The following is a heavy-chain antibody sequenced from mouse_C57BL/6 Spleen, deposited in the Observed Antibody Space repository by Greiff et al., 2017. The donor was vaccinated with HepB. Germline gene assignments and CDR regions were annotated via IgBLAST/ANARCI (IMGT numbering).Heavy chain of an antibody. J-gene: IGHJ2*01. CDR1: GYSITSGYY. V-gene: IGHV3-6*01. CDR2: ISYDGSN. CDR3: ARATYYYGSSF. D-gene: IGHD1-1*01. Sequence: EVKLVESGPGLVKPSQSLSLTCSVTGYSITSGYYWNWIRQFPGNKLEWMGYISYDGSNNYNPSLKNRISITRDTSKNQFFLKLNSVTTEDTATYYCARATYYYGSSFWGQGTTLTVSS.